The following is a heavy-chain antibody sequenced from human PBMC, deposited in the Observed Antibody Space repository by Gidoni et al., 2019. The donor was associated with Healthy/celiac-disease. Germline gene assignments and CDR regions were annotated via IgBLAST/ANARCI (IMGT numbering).Heavy chain of an antibody. D-gene: IGHD6-19*01. J-gene: IGHJ4*02. CDR3: ARHSKPVAGTGAFFDY. CDR2: IYYSGST. Sequence: QVQLQDSGPGLVKPSQTLSLTCTVSGRSISSGGSYRSWIRQHPGKGLEWIGSIYYSGSTYYTPSLKSRVTISVDTSKNQFSLKLSSVTAADTAVYYCARHSKPVAGTGAFFDYWGQGTLVTVSS. V-gene: IGHV4-31*03. CDR1: GRSISSGGSY.